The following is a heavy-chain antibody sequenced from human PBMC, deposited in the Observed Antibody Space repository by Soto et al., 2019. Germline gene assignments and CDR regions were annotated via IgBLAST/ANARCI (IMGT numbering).Heavy chain of an antibody. CDR1: GGSISSYY. Sequence: SETLSLTCTVSGGSISSYYWSWIRQPPGKGLEWIGYIYYSGSTNYNPPLKSRVTISVDTSKNQFSLKLSSVTAADTAVYYCARLRLNYYYYYMDVWGKGTTVTVSS. V-gene: IGHV4-59*08. J-gene: IGHJ6*03. CDR2: IYYSGST. CDR3: ARLRLNYYYYYMDV.